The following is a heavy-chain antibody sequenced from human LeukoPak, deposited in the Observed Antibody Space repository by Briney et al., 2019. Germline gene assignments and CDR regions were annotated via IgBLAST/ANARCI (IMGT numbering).Heavy chain of an antibody. J-gene: IGHJ3*02. CDR2: ISSSGSTI. D-gene: IGHD6-19*01. CDR3: ARDRAYSSGWHSDAFDI. CDR1: GFTFSDYY. V-gene: IGHV3-11*04. Sequence: GGSLRLSCAASGFTFSDYYMSWIRQAPGKGLEWVSYISSSGSTIYYADSVKGRFTISRDNAKNSLYLQMNSLRAEDTAVYYCARDRAYSSGWHSDAFDIWGQGTMVTVSS.